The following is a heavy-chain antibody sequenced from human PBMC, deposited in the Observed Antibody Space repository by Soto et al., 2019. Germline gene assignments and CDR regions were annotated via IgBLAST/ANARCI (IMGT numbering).Heavy chain of an antibody. CDR3: AIRFGVIALGRWFDP. Sequence: PGGSLRLSCAASGFTFSSYAMSWVRQAPGKGLEWVSAISGSGGSTYYADSVKGRFTISRDNSKNTLYLQMNSLRAEDTAVYYCAIRFGVIALGRWFDPWGQATLVTVSS. CDR2: ISGSGGST. CDR1: GFTFSSYA. D-gene: IGHD2-21*01. J-gene: IGHJ5*02. V-gene: IGHV3-23*01.